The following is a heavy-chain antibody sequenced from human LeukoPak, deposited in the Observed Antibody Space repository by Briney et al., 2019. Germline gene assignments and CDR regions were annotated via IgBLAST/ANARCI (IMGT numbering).Heavy chain of an antibody. D-gene: IGHD3-22*01. Sequence: SETLSLNWTVSGGSISSYYWSWIRQPPGKGLEWIGYIYYSGSTNYNPSLKSRVTISVDTSKNQFSLKLSSVTAADTAVYYYALSDSSGYYGDYWGQGTLVTVSS. V-gene: IGHV4-59*01. CDR2: IYYSGST. CDR3: ALSDSSGYYGDY. CDR1: GGSISSYY. J-gene: IGHJ4*02.